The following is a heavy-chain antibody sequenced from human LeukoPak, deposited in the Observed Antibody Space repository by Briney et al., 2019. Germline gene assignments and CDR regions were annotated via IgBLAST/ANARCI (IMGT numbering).Heavy chain of an antibody. Sequence: GGSLRLSCAASGFIFSTYGMYWVRQAPGKGLEWVAFIRHDGSIKNYAHSVKGRSTISRDNSKNTLYLQMNSLRAEDTAVYYCAKDSLADIDYWGQGTLVTVSS. CDR2: IRHDGSIK. CDR3: AKDSLADIDY. CDR1: GFIFSTYG. D-gene: IGHD3-16*01. J-gene: IGHJ4*02. V-gene: IGHV3-30*02.